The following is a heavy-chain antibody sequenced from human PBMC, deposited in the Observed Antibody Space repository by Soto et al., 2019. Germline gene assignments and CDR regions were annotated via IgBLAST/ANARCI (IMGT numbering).Heavy chain of an antibody. CDR2: IYHSGST. Sequence: SETVSLTCAVSGYSISSGYYWGWIRQPPGKGLEWIGSIYHSGSTYYNPCLKSRVTISVDTTKNQFSLKLSSVTAADTAVYYCARVDSSSWVYYYYGMDVWGQGTTVT. CDR3: ARVDSSSWVYYYYGMDV. J-gene: IGHJ6*02. CDR1: GYSISSGYY. V-gene: IGHV4-38-2*01. D-gene: IGHD6-13*01.